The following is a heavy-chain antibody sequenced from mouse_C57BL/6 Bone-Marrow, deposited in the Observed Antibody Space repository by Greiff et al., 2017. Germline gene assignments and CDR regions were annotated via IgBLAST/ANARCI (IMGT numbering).Heavy chain of an antibody. D-gene: IGHD2-4*01. CDR1: GYAFTNYL. Sequence: QVQLQQSGAELVRPGTSVKVSCKASGYAFTNYLIEWVKQRPGQGLEWIGVINPGSGGTNYNEKFKGKATLTADKSSSTAYMQLSSLTSEDSAVYFCATGYDYDPYWGQGTLVTVSA. CDR3: ATGYDYDPY. V-gene: IGHV1-54*01. J-gene: IGHJ3*01. CDR2: INPGSGGT.